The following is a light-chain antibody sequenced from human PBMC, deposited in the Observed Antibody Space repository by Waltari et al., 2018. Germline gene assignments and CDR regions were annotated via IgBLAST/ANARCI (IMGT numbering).Light chain of an antibody. CDR3: SSYTSSSTI. CDR2: DVS. J-gene: IGLJ2*01. V-gene: IGLV2-14*03. CDR1: SSDVGGYNY. Sequence: QSALTQPASVSGSPGQSITIPCTGTSSDVGGYNYVSRYQQHPGKAPKVMIYDVSNRPSGGSNRFSGSKSGNTASLTISGLQAEDEADYFCSSYTSSSTIFGGGTRLTVL.